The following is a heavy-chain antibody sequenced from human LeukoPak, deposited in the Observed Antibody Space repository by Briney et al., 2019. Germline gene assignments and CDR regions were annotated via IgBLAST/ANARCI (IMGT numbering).Heavy chain of an antibody. CDR2: ISSSSYI. CDR3: ARDTTYYFDY. CDR1: GFTFSSYS. Sequence: PGGSLRLSCAASGFTFSSYSMNWVRQASGKGLEWVSSISSSSYIYYADSVKGRFTISRDNAKNSLYLQMNSLRAEDTAVYYCARDTTYYFDYWGQGTLVTVSS. D-gene: IGHD1-1*01. V-gene: IGHV3-21*01. J-gene: IGHJ4*02.